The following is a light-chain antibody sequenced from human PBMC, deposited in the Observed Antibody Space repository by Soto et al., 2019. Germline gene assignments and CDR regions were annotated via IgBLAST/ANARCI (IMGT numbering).Light chain of an antibody. CDR1: QSVSSN. CDR3: QQYNNWHTWT. J-gene: IGKJ1*01. CDR2: GAS. V-gene: IGKV3-15*01. Sequence: EIVMTQSPATLSVSPGERATLSCRASQSVSSNLAWYQQKPGQAPRLLIYGASTRANGIPARFSGSGSGTEFTLTISSLQSEDFAVYYCQQYNNWHTWTFGQGTKVDIK.